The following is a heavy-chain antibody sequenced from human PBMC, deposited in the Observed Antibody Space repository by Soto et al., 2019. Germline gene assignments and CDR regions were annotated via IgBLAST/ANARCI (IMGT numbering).Heavy chain of an antibody. CDR1: GGSFSGYY. CDR3: AGESTVKTAGY. V-gene: IGHV4-34*01. CDR2: INHSGST. D-gene: IGHD4-17*01. J-gene: IGHJ4*02. Sequence: QVQLQQWGAGLLKPSETLSLTCAVYGGSFSGYYWSWIRQPPGKGLEWIGEINHSGSTNYNPYLKRRVPISVDTSKNQFSVKLSSVTAADTAVYYCAGESTVKTAGYWGQGTLVTVSS.